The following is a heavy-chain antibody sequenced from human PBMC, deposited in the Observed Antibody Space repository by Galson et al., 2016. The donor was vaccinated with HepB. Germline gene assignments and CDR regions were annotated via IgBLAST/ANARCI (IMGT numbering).Heavy chain of an antibody. CDR1: GFTFSSYG. V-gene: IGHV3-33*08. CDR3: ARGGMYDYGGNSVFYYGMDV. CDR2: IWYDGSNK. D-gene: IGHD4-23*01. J-gene: IGHJ6*02. Sequence: SLRLSCAASGFTFSSYGMYWVRQAPGKGLEWVAVIWYDGSNKYYADSVKGRFTISRDNSKKTVYLQMNSLRAEDTAVYYCARGGMYDYGGNSVFYYGMDVWGQGTTVTVSS.